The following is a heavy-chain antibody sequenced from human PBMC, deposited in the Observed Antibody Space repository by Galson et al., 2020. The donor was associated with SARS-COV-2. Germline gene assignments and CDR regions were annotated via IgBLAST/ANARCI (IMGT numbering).Heavy chain of an antibody. D-gene: IGHD1-26*01. CDR1: GFTFDDYA. J-gene: IGHJ6*03. CDR3: AKDMSLVRSGSYAWDYYMDV. V-gene: IGHV3-43D*03. CDR2: ISWDGGST. Sequence: GESLKISCAASGFTFDDYAMHWVRQAPGKGLEWVSLISWDGGSTYYADSVKGRFTISRDNSKNSLYLQMNSLRAEDTALYYCAKDMSLVRSGSYAWDYYMDVWGKGTTVTVSS.